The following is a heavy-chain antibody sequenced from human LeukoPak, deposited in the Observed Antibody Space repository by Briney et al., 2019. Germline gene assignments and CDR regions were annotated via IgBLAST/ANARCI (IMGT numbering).Heavy chain of an antibody. Sequence: VGSLRLSCAASGFTFSSYSMNWVRQAPGKGLEWVSSISSSSSYIYYADSVKGRFTISRDNAKNSLYLQMNSLRAEDTAVYYCARDNRKYSSGWNWGQGTLVTVSS. J-gene: IGHJ4*02. CDR3: ARDNRKYSSGWN. CDR2: ISSSSSYI. D-gene: IGHD6-19*01. CDR1: GFTFSSYS. V-gene: IGHV3-21*01.